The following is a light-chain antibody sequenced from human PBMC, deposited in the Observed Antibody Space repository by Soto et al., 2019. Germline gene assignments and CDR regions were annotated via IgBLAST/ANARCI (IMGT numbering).Light chain of an antibody. V-gene: IGLV2-14*01. CDR2: GVT. Sequence: QSVLTQPASVSGSPGQSITISCTGTSSDVGVYNYVSWYQLHPGKAPKLMIFGVTNRPSGVSDRFSGSKSGNTASLTISGLQAEDEADYYCSSLTTSFTYVFGTGTKVTVL. CDR3: SSLTTSFTYV. CDR1: SSDVGVYNY. J-gene: IGLJ1*01.